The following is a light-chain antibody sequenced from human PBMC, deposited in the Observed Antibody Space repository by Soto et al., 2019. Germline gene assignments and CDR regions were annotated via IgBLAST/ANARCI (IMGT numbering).Light chain of an antibody. V-gene: IGKV3-15*01. Sequence: EVVMTQSPVTLSVSPGERATLSCRAGQSVGSSLAWYQQKPGQAPRLLIYGASTRATSIPARFSGSGSGTEFTLTISSLQSEDSAVYYCQQYNNWPPWTFGQGTKVEI. CDR1: QSVGSS. J-gene: IGKJ1*01. CDR2: GAS. CDR3: QQYNNWPPWT.